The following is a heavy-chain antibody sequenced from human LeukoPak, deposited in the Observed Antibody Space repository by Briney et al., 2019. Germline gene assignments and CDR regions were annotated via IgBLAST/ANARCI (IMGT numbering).Heavy chain of an antibody. J-gene: IGHJ4*02. D-gene: IGHD3-22*01. CDR1: GFTFSRYG. V-gene: IGHV3-30*18. CDR2: ISFDATNK. Sequence: GGSLRLSCAASGFTFSRYGMHWVRQAPGKGLEWVAVISFDATNKYYADSVKGRFTISRDNSKNTPYLQMNSLRAEDTAVYYCAKDSSADDSSGYSYYIDSWGQGTLVTVSS. CDR3: AKDSSADDSSGYSYYIDS.